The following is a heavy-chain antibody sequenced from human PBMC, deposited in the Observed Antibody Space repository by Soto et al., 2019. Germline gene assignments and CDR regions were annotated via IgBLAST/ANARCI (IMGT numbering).Heavy chain of an antibody. D-gene: IGHD3-22*01. CDR1: GYTFTSYA. Sequence: ASVKVSCEASGYTFTSYAMHWVRQAPGQRLEWMGWINAGNGNTKYPQKFQGRVTITRDTSASTAYMELSSLRSEDTAVYYCARDYYDSSGYYYGMDVWGQGTTVTVSS. CDR3: ARDYYDSSGYYYGMDV. J-gene: IGHJ6*02. V-gene: IGHV1-3*01. CDR2: INAGNGNT.